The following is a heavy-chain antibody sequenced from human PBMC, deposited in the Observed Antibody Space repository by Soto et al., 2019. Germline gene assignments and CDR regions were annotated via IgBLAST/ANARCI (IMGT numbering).Heavy chain of an antibody. CDR3: AREPSRGGPFDY. J-gene: IGHJ4*02. D-gene: IGHD3-10*01. CDR2: INPNSGGT. V-gene: IGHV1-2*04. CDR1: GYTFTGYY. Sequence: ASVKVSCKASGYTFTGYYIHWVRLAPGQGLEWMGWINPNSGGTNYAQKFQGWVTMTRDTSIRTAYMELRRLRSDDTAVYYCAREPSRGGPFDYWGQGTMVTVYS.